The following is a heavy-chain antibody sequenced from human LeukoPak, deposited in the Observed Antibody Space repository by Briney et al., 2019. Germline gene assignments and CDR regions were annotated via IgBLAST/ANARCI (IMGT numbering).Heavy chain of an antibody. Sequence: GGSLRLSCAASGFTFSSYNMNWVRQAPGRGLEWVSCISSSSYVYSADSVKGRFTISRDNAKNSLYLQMNSLRAEDTAVYYCARGDDYVWGSYRYADYWGQGTLVAVSS. J-gene: IGHJ4*02. CDR2: ISSSSYV. CDR1: GFTFSSYN. CDR3: ARGDDYVWGSYRYADY. V-gene: IGHV3-21*01. D-gene: IGHD3-16*02.